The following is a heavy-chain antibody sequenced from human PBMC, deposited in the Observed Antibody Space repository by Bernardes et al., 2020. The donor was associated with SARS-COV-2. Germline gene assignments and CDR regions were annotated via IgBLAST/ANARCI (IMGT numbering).Heavy chain of an antibody. Sequence: SETLSLTCAVYGWSFSGYYRSWIRQPPGKGLEWIGEINHSGSTNYNPSLKSRVTISVDTSKNQFSLKLSSVTAADTAVYYCARDLRVVVPAALGFGYYYYYGMDVWGQGTTVTVSS. CDR1: GWSFSGYY. CDR2: INHSGST. V-gene: IGHV4-34*01. J-gene: IGHJ6*02. D-gene: IGHD2-2*01. CDR3: ARDLRVVVPAALGFGYYYYYGMDV.